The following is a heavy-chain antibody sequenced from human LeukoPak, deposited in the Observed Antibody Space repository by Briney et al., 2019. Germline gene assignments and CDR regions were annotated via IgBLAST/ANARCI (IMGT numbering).Heavy chain of an antibody. CDR1: GVTFSSYS. J-gene: IGHJ4*02. V-gene: IGHV3-7*03. CDR2: IKQDGSEK. CDR3: ARDGRSGWNDHDY. D-gene: IGHD6-19*01. Sequence: GGSLRLSCGASGVTFSSYSMSWVRQAPGKGLEWVANIKQDGSEKNYVDFVKGRFTISRDNAKNSLYLQMNSLRAEDTAVYYCARDGRSGWNDHDYWGQGTLVIVSS.